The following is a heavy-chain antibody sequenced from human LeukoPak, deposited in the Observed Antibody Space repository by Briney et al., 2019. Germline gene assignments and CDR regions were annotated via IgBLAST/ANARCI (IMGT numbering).Heavy chain of an antibody. V-gene: IGHV1-2*06. J-gene: IGHJ3*02. D-gene: IGHD6-13*01. CDR3: ARDQYSSSWYSSAKDAFDI. Sequence: APVKVSCKASGYTFTGYYMHWVRQAPGQGLEWMGRINPNSGGTSYAQKFQGRVTMTRDTSISTAYMELSRLRSDDTAVYYCARDQYSSSWYSSAKDAFDIWGQGTMVTVSS. CDR2: INPNSGGT. CDR1: GYTFTGYY.